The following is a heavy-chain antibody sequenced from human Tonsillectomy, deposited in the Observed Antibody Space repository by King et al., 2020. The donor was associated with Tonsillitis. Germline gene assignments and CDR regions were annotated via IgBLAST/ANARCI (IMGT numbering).Heavy chain of an antibody. J-gene: IGHJ1*01. CDR3: ARDSGGPGYGDYGECFQH. D-gene: IGHD4-17*01. V-gene: IGHV4-59*01. CDR2: IYYSGST. Sequence: QLQLQESGPGLVKPSETLSLTCTVSGGSISSYYWSWIRQPPGKGLEWIGYIYYSGSTNYNPSLKSRVTISVDTSKNQFSLKLSSVTAADTAVYYCARDSGGPGYGDYGECFQHWGQGTLVTVSS. CDR1: GGSISSYY.